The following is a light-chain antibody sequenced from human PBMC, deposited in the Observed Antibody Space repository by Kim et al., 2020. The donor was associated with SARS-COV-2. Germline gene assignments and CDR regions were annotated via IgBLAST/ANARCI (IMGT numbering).Light chain of an antibody. Sequence: DIQMTQTPSTLSASVGDRVIITCRASQSISSWLAWYQHKPGKAPKLLIYRASSLENGVPSRFSGSGSGTEFTLTVSSLQPDDFATYYSLHSTGTFGHGATVDI. V-gene: IGKV1-5*03. CDR2: RAS. CDR3: LHSTGT. CDR1: QSISSW. J-gene: IGKJ1*01.